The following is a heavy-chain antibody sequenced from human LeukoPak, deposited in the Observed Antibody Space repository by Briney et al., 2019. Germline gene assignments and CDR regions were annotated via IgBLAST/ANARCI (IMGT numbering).Heavy chain of an antibody. D-gene: IGHD6-6*01. CDR3: AHSIMMAARPSLGFDY. CDR2: IYWDDDK. CDR1: GFSLSTSGVG. Sequence: SGPTLVNPTQTLTLTCTFSGFSLSTSGVGVGWIRQPPGKALEWLALIYWDDDKRYSPSLKSRLTITKDTSKNQVVLTMTNMDPVDTATYYCAHSIMMAARPSLGFDYWGQGTLVTVSS. J-gene: IGHJ4*02. V-gene: IGHV2-5*02.